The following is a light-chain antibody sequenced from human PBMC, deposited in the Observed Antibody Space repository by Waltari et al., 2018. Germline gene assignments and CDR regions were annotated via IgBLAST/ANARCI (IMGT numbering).Light chain of an antibody. CDR2: RDI. CDR3: QAWDSAACVV. CDR1: QIADKY. V-gene: IGLV3-1*01. Sequence: SYELTQSPSVSVSPGQTATISCSGDQIADKYVSWYQVKPGQSPVQVIYRDIMRPSGIREGFSGSNSRNVGTLTISVTQSMDEDDYYDQAWDSAACVVFGGGTKVTVL. J-gene: IGLJ2*01.